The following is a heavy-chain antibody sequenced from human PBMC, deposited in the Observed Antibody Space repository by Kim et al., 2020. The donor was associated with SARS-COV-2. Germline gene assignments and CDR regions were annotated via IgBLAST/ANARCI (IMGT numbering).Heavy chain of an antibody. CDR3: AAVGATLRWFDP. D-gene: IGHD1-26*01. J-gene: IGHJ5*02. Sequence: IYAQKFQGRVTMTEDTSTDTAYMELSSLRSEDTAVYYCAAVGATLRWFDPWGQGTLVTVSS. V-gene: IGHV1-24*01.